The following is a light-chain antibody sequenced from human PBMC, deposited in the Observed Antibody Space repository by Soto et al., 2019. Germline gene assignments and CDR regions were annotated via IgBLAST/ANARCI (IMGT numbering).Light chain of an antibody. Sequence: QSVLTQPASVSGSLGQSITISCTGTISDVGPFDVVSWFQQHPGQFPKLIIYEGSRRPSGVSSRFSGSKSGNTASLTVSGLQAEDEADYYCCAYVGARTYVFGTGTKVTVL. V-gene: IGLV2-23*01. CDR2: EGS. CDR3: CAYVGARTYV. J-gene: IGLJ1*01. CDR1: ISDVGPFDV.